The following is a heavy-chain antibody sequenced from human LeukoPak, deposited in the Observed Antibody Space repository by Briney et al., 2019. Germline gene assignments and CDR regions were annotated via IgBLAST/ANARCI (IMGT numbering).Heavy chain of an antibody. CDR2: ISPDDTDV. V-gene: IGHV3-11*04. CDR3: ARNHGDY. D-gene: IGHD1-14*01. CDR1: GFTFSDCY. Sequence: PGGSLRLSCVASGFTFSDCYMSWLRQAPGKGLEWVSYISPDDTDVDYADSLKGRFTISRDNAKNSLFLQMNSLRAGDTAVYYCARNHGDYWGQGTVVTVSS. J-gene: IGHJ4*02.